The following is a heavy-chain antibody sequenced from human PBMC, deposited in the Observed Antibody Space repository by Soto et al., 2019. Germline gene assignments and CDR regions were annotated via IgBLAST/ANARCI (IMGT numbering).Heavy chain of an antibody. V-gene: IGHV2-5*01. CDR3: ARIGYGDYPRDNWFDP. Sequence: QITLKEAGPTLVKPTQTLTLTGTFSGFSLKTCGAGVGWIRQPPGKALEWLALVYWNEDKRYSPSLKSRLTITKDTSTNQVVLTLTSMDPVDTATYSCARIGYGDYPRDNWFDPWGKGTLVTVSS. CDR2: VYWNEDK. D-gene: IGHD4-17*01. J-gene: IGHJ5*02. CDR1: GFSLKTCGAG.